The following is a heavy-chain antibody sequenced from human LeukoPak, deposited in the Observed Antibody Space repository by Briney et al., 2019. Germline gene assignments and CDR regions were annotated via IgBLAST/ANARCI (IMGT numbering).Heavy chain of an antibody. Sequence: PGGSLRLSCAASGFTFSSYSMNWVRQAPGKGLEWVSSISSSSSTIYYADSVKGRFTISRDNAKNSLYLQMDSLRAEDTAVYYCARMDPEDSSGWYSAQGDYWGQGTLVTVSS. CDR3: ARMDPEDSSGWYSAQGDY. CDR2: ISSSSSTI. D-gene: IGHD6-19*01. V-gene: IGHV3-48*04. CDR1: GFTFSSYS. J-gene: IGHJ4*02.